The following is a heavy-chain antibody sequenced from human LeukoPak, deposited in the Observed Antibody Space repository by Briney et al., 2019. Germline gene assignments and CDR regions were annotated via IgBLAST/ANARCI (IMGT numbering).Heavy chain of an antibody. Sequence: TSETLSLTCTVSGGSISSGDYYWSWIRQPPGKGLEWIGYIYYSGSTYYNPSLKSRVTISVDTSKNQFSLKLSSVTAADTAVYYCARLYVLRFLEWTDDAFDIRGQGTMVTVSS. CDR2: IYYSGST. V-gene: IGHV4-30-4*01. CDR1: GGSISSGDYY. J-gene: IGHJ3*02. CDR3: ARLYVLRFLEWTDDAFDI. D-gene: IGHD3-3*01.